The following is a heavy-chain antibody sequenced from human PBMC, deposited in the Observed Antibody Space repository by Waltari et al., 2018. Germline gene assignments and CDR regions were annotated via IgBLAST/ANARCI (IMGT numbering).Heavy chain of an antibody. V-gene: IGHV3-30-3*01. D-gene: IGHD5-12*01. Sequence: QVQLVESGGGVVQPGRSLRLSCAASGFTFSSYAMHWVRQAPGKGLEWVAVISYDGSNKYYADSVKGRFTISRDNSKNTLYLQMNSLRAEDTAVYYCASPPVGGYDPYFDYWGQGTLVTVSS. CDR3: ASPPVGGYDPYFDY. CDR2: ISYDGSNK. CDR1: GFTFSSYA. J-gene: IGHJ4*02.